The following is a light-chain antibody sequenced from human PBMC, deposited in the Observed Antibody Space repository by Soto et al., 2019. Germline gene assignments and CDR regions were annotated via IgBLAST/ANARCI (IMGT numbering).Light chain of an antibody. CDR3: SSYRSSSTLE. J-gene: IGLJ2*01. V-gene: IGLV2-14*03. CDR1: SSDVGGYNY. CDR2: DVS. Sequence: QSVLTQPASVSGSPGQSITISCTGTSSDVGGYNYVSWYQQHPGKAPKLMIYDVSHRPSGVSNRFSGSKSGNTASLTISGLQAEDEADYYCSSYRSSSTLEFGGGTKLTVL.